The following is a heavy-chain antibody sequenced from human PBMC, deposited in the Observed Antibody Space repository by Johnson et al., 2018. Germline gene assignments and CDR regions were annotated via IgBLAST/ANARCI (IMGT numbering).Heavy chain of an antibody. Sequence: QVQLVESGGGVVQPGRSLRLSCAASGFTFSSYGMHWVRQAPGKGLEWVAILSYDGSNNYYADSVKGRFTISRDNSKNTLYLQMDSLRAEDTALYYCAKARVVAATHYYYYYGMDVWGLGTTVTVSS. J-gene: IGHJ6*02. CDR2: LSYDGSNN. V-gene: IGHV3-30*18. CDR3: AKARVVAATHYYYYYGMDV. D-gene: IGHD2-15*01. CDR1: GFTFSSYG.